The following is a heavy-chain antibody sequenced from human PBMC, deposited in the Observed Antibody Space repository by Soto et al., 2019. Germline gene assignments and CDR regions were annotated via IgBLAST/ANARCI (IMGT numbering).Heavy chain of an antibody. D-gene: IGHD3-16*01. CDR1: GDTPSTYA. J-gene: IGHJ4*02. CDR2: IIPILGTP. Sequence: QVQLVQSGAEVQKPGSSVNVSCKSSGDTPSTYAISWVRQAPGQGLEWMGGIIPILGTPNYAQRFQGKITISAGTSTRTTYMELNSVTSDDTAMFYCASLGHDVDSWGQGTLVIVSS. CDR3: ASLGHDVDS. V-gene: IGHV1-69*14.